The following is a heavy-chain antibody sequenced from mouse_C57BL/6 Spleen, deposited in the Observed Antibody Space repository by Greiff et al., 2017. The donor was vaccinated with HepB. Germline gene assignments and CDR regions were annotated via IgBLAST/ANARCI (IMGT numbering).Heavy chain of an antibody. D-gene: IGHD2-5*01. Sequence: HLQQPGSYLVNPWASVKLSCKASGYTFTSYWMQWVKQRPGQGLEWIGEIDPSDSYTNYNQKFKGKATLTVDTSSSTAYMQLSSLTSEDSAVYYCARHSNYVVDYWGQGTTLTVSS. J-gene: IGHJ2*01. CDR2: IDPSDSYT. CDR1: GYTFTSYW. CDR3: ARHSNYVVDY. V-gene: IGHV1-50*01.